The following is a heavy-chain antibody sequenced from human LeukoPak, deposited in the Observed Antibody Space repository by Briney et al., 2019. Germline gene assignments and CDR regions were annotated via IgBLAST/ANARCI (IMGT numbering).Heavy chain of an antibody. CDR2: IIPIFGTA. Sequence: SVKVSCKASGGTFSSYAISWVRQAPGQGLEWMGGIIPIFGTANYAQKFQGRVTITADESTSTAYMELSSLRSEDTAVYHCARVKAQWLAFDYWGQGTLVTVSS. CDR1: GGTFSSYA. CDR3: ARVKAQWLAFDY. J-gene: IGHJ4*02. V-gene: IGHV1-69*13. D-gene: IGHD6-19*01.